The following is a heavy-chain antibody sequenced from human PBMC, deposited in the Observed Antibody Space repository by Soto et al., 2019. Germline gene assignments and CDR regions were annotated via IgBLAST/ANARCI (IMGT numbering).Heavy chain of an antibody. CDR3: APSGELFDTFGA. D-gene: IGHD1-7*01. V-gene: IGHV3-21*04. J-gene: IGHJ5*02. Sequence: TGGSLRLSCVASGVSFSDYSMNWVRQAPGKGLEWVSLITGNSEYKYYAGSVKGRFTISRDNSKNTLYLQMNNLTADDTAVYYCAPSGELFDTFGAWGQGTLVTVSS. CDR1: GVSFSDYS. CDR2: ITGNSEYK.